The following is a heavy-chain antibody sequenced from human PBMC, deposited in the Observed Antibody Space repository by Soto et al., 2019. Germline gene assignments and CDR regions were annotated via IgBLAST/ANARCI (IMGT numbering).Heavy chain of an antibody. J-gene: IGHJ4*02. CDR3: ARGATSGWPFDY. CDR1: GGTFSSYT. Sequence: SVKVSCKAPGGTFSSYTISWVRQAPGQGLEWMGRIIPILGIANYAQKFQGRVTITADKSTSTAYMELSSLTSEDTAVYSCARGATSGWPFDYWGQGTQVTVSS. CDR2: IIPILGIA. D-gene: IGHD2-2*01. V-gene: IGHV1-69*02.